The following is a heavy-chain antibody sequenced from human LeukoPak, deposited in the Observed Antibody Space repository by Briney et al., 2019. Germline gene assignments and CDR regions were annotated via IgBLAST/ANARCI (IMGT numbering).Heavy chain of an antibody. CDR1: GFTISSYE. V-gene: IGHV3-48*03. Sequence: GGSLRLSCAASGFTISSYEMNWVRQAPGNGLEWVSYISSSGSTIYYADSVKGRFTISRDNAKNSLYLQMNSLRAEDTAVYYCAELGITMIGGVRGKGTTVTISS. J-gene: IGHJ6*04. D-gene: IGHD3-10*02. CDR3: AELGITMIGGV. CDR2: ISSSGSTI.